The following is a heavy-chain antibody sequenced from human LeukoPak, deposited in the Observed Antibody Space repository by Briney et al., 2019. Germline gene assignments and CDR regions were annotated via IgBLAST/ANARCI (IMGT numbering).Heavy chain of an antibody. Sequence: GGSLRLSCAASGFTFSSHWMHWVSQGPGKGLMWVSRIDNDGGSTVYADSVKGRFTISRDNARNTLYLQMNSLKTEDTAVYYCTTYGHLTLDFDYWGQGTLVTVSS. D-gene: IGHD3-10*01. CDR3: TTYGHLTLDFDY. CDR2: IDNDGGST. J-gene: IGHJ4*02. CDR1: GFTFSSHW. V-gene: IGHV3-74*01.